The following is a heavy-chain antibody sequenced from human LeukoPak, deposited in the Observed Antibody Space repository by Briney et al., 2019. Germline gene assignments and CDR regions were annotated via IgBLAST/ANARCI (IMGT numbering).Heavy chain of an antibody. CDR3: ARGASRADY. CDR2: ISSSSSYI. CDR1: GFTFRSYN. J-gene: IGHJ4*02. V-gene: IGHV3-21*01. Sequence: GGSLRLSCAASGFTFRSYNMNWVRQAPGKRREWVSSISSSSSYIYYADSVKGRFTISRDNAKNSLYLQMNSLRSEDQALYYCARGASRADYWGQGTPVTVSS.